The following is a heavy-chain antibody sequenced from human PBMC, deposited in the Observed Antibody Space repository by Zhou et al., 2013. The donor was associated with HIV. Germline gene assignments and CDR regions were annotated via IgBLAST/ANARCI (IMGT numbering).Heavy chain of an antibody. CDR1: GGTFSTYA. D-gene: IGHD6-13*01. CDR3: ARGQMAVIAAAAPYYYGMDV. Sequence: QVHLVQSGAEVKKPGSSVKVSCKASGGTFSTYAISWVRQAPGQGLEWMGGIIPIFGTANYAQKFQGRVTITTDESTSTAYMELSSLRSEDTAVYYCARGQMAVIAAAAPYYYGMDVWGQGP. CDR2: IIPIFGTA. V-gene: IGHV1-69*05. J-gene: IGHJ6*02.